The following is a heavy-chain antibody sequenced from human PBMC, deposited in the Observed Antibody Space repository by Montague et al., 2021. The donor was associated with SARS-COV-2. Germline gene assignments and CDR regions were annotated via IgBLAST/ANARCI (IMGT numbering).Heavy chain of an antibody. CDR1: GGSASGYY. V-gene: IGHV4-59*02. CDR3: ARGLGYTSTFRFFDY. J-gene: IGHJ4*01. CDR2: MYYTGTP. Sequence: SETLSLTCAISGGSASGYYWAWIRQPPGKGLEWIGYMYYTGTPNYNPSLKSRVSMSIDTSKNHFSLNLTSVAAADTGVYYCARGLGYTSTFRFFDYWGHGAQVTVSS. D-gene: IGHD2-2*02.